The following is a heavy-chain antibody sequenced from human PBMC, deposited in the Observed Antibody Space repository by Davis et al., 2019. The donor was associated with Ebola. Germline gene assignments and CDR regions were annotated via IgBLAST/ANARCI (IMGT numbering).Heavy chain of an antibody. V-gene: IGHV1-8*02. CDR2: MNPNSGNT. CDR1: GGTFSSYA. J-gene: IGHJ4*02. Sequence: ASVTVSCKASGGTFSSYAISWVRQAPGQGLEWMGWMNPNSGNTGYAQKFQGRVTMTRNTSISTAYMELSRLRSDDTAVYYCARGYDILTGYYNDEFDYWGQGTLVTVSS. CDR3: ARGYDILTGYYNDEFDY. D-gene: IGHD3-9*01.